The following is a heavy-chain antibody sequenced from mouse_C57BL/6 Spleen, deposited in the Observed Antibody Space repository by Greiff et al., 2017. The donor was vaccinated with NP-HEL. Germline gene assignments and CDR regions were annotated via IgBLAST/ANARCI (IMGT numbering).Heavy chain of an antibody. CDR3: ARSRDLSYAMDY. CDR1: GYTFTSYW. Sequence: QVQLQQPGAELVRPGSSVKLSCKASGYTFTSYWKHWVKQRPIQGLEWIGNIDPSDSDTHYNQKFKDKATLTVDKSSSTAYMQLSSLTSEDSAVYYCARSRDLSYAMDYWGQGTSVTVSS. J-gene: IGHJ4*01. CDR2: IDPSDSDT. V-gene: IGHV1-52*01.